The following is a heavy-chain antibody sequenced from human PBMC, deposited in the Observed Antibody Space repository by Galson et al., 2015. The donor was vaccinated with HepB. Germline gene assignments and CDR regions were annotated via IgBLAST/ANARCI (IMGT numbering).Heavy chain of an antibody. Sequence: SLRLSCAASGFTFSSYSMNWVRQAPGEGLEWVSSISSSSSYIYYADSVKGRFTISRDNAKNSLYLQMNSLRAEDTAVYYCAREARYNWNAWWFDPWGQGTLVTVSS. D-gene: IGHD1-1*01. CDR3: AREARYNWNAWWFDP. V-gene: IGHV3-21*01. J-gene: IGHJ5*02. CDR2: ISSSSSYI. CDR1: GFTFSSYS.